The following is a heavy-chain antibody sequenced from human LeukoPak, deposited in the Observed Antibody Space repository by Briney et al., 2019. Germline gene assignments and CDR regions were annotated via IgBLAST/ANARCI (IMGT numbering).Heavy chain of an antibody. J-gene: IGHJ4*02. Sequence: GGSLRLSCAASGCTFSSYAMNWVRQAPGKGLEWVAVISYDGSNKYYADSVKGRFTISRDNSKNMPYLQMNSLRAEDTAVYYCVIVRATDYYDSSGYFGYWGQGTLVTVSS. CDR1: GCTFSSYA. V-gene: IGHV3-30-3*01. D-gene: IGHD3-22*01. CDR3: VIVRATDYYDSSGYFGY. CDR2: ISYDGSNK.